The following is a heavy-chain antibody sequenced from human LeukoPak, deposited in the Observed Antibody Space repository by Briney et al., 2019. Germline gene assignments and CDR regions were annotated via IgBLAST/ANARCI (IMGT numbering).Heavy chain of an antibody. CDR2: IYYRGST. CDR1: GSSISSYY. CDR3: ARDSYYDFWSGYSPYWYFDL. D-gene: IGHD3-3*01. V-gene: IGHV4-59*01. Sequence: SETLSLTCTVSGSSISSYYWSWIRQPPGKGLEWIGYIYYRGSTNYNPSLKSRVTISVDTSKNQFSLKLSSVTAADTAVYYCARDSYYDFWSGYSPYWYFDLWGRGTLVTVSS. J-gene: IGHJ2*01.